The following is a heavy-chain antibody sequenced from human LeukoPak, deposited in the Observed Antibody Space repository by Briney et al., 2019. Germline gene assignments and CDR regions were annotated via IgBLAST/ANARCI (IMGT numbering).Heavy chain of an antibody. Sequence: GASVKVSCKASGGTFSSYAISWVRQAPGQGLEWMGGIIPILGTANYAQKFQGRVTITADESTSTAYMELSSLRSEDTAVYYCASKGAPYCGGDCHPPKTSHIQISNWFDPWGQGTLVTVSS. V-gene: IGHV1-69*13. D-gene: IGHD2-21*01. CDR1: GGTFSSYA. CDR2: IIPILGTA. J-gene: IGHJ5*02. CDR3: ASKGAPYCGGDCHPPKTSHIQISNWFDP.